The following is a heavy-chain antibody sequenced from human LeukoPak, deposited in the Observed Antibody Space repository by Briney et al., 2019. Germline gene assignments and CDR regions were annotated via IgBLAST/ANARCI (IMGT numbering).Heavy chain of an antibody. V-gene: IGHV3-30*18. CDR2: ISYDGSNK. D-gene: IGHD6-19*01. CDR3: AKWGIDSSGTLDY. J-gene: IGHJ4*02. Sequence: GGSLRLSCAASGFTFSSYGMHWVRQAPGKGLEWVAVISYDGSNKYYADSVKGRFTISRDNSKNTLYLQMNSLGAEDTAVYYCAKWGIDSSGTLDYWGQGTLVTVSS. CDR1: GFTFSSYG.